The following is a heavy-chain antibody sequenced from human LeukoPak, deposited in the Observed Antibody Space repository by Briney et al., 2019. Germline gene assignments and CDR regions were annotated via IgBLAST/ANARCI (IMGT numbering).Heavy chain of an antibody. D-gene: IGHD3-10*01. J-gene: IGHJ5*02. Sequence: ASVKVSCKASGYTFTGYYMHWVRQAPGQGLEWMGWINPHSGGTNYAQKFQGRVTMTRDTSISTAYMDLSRLRSDDTAVYYCASSVITMVRGVIIAGWFDPWGQGTLVTVSS. CDR2: INPHSGGT. CDR3: ASSVITMVRGVIIAGWFDP. CDR1: GYTFTGYY. V-gene: IGHV1-2*02.